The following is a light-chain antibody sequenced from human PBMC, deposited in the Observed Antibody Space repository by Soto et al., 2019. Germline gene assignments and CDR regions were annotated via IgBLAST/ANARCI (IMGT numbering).Light chain of an antibody. CDR1: QSVSSSY. CDR2: GAS. Sequence: ELVLTQSPGTLSLSPGERATLSCRASQSVSSSYLAWYQQKPGQAPRLLIYGASNRATGIPDRFSGSGSGTDFTLMISRLEPEDVAVYFCQQYGRSPPFTFGQGTKVEIK. CDR3: QQYGRSPPFT. V-gene: IGKV3-20*01. J-gene: IGKJ2*01.